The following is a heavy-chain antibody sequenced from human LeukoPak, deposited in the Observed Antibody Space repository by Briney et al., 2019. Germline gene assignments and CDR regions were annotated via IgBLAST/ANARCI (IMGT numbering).Heavy chain of an antibody. V-gene: IGHV4-59*01. CDR3: ARNYDNSGYTAFGY. Sequence: SETLSLTCTVSSGSISSYYWRWIRQSPGKGLEWIGHIYSSGSTNYNPSLKSRVTISIDTSKNQFSLKLSSVTAADTALYYCARNYDNSGYTAFGYWGRGTLVTVSS. D-gene: IGHD3-22*01. J-gene: IGHJ4*02. CDR2: IYSSGST. CDR1: SGSISSYY.